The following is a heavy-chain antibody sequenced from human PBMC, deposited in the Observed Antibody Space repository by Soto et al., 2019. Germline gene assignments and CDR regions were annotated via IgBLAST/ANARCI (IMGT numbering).Heavy chain of an antibody. D-gene: IGHD2-2*01. Sequence: QVQLVESGGGVVQPGRSLRLSCAASGFTFSSYGMHWVRQAPGKGLEWVAVISYDGSNKYYADSVKGRFTISRDNSKNTLYLQMNSLRAEDTAVYYCAKDQMRGYCSSTSCADYSYGMDVWCQGTTVTVSS. V-gene: IGHV3-30*18. CDR1: GFTFSSYG. CDR2: ISYDGSNK. J-gene: IGHJ6*02. CDR3: AKDQMRGYCSSTSCADYSYGMDV.